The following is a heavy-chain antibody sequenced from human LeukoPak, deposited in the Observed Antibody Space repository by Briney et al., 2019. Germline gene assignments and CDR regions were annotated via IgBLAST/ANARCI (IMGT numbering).Heavy chain of an antibody. V-gene: IGHV4-59*01. Sequence: SETLPLTCTVSGGSISGYYWSWIRQPPGKGLEWIGYIYYSGSTDYNPSLKSRVTISVDTSKNQFSLKLSSVTAADTAVYYCARVPHISYGLCYFDYWGQGTLVTVSS. J-gene: IGHJ4*02. D-gene: IGHD5-18*01. CDR3: ARVPHISYGLCYFDY. CDR2: IYYSGST. CDR1: GGSISGYY.